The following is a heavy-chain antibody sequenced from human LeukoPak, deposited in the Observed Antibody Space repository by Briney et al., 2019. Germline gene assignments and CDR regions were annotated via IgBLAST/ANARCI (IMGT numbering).Heavy chain of an antibody. CDR2: INSDGSST. D-gene: IGHD4-11*01. CDR1: EFMFSSYW. J-gene: IGHJ4*02. Sequence: GGSLRLSCAASEFMFSSYWMHWVRQAPGKGLVWVSRINSDGSSTSYADSVKGRFTISRDNAKNTLYLQMNSLRAEDTAVYYCASPGGNYALLGFDSWGQGTLVTVSS. V-gene: IGHV3-74*01. CDR3: ASPGGNYALLGFDS.